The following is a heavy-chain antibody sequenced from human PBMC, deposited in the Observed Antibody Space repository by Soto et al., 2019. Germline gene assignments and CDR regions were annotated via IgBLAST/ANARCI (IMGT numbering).Heavy chain of an antibody. J-gene: IGHJ6*03. D-gene: IGHD3-10*01. CDR3: ARTDYGSGLYYYYYMDV. V-gene: IGHV4-39*01. CDR2: IYYSGST. CDR1: GGSISSSSYY. Sequence: PSETLSLTCTVSGGSISSSSYYWGWIRQPPGKGLEWIGSIYYSGSTYYNPSLKSRVTISVDTSKNQFSLKLSSVTAADTAVYYCARTDYGSGLYYYYYMDVWGEGTTVTVSS.